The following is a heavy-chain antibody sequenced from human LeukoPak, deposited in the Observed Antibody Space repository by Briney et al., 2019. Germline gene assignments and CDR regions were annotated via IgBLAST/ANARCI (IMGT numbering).Heavy chain of an antibody. CDR1: GFTFNIYA. CDR3: ARGVSD. V-gene: IGHV3-23*01. D-gene: IGHD3-16*01. CDR2: ISGNGMNT. Sequence: QPGGSLRPSCVTSGFTFNIYAMNWVRQAPGKGLEWVSIISGNGMNTYYADSVKGRFTITRDESKNTLYLQMNSLRVDDTAIYYCARGVSDWGQGTLVTVAS. J-gene: IGHJ4*02.